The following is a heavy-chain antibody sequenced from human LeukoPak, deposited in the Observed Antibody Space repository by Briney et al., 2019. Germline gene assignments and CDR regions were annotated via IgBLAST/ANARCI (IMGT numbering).Heavy chain of an antibody. J-gene: IGHJ6*03. Sequence: PSETLSLTCAVYGGSFSGYYWSWIRQPPGKGLERIGEISHSGSTNYNPSLKSRVTISVDTSKNQFSLKLSSVTAADTAVYYCARGRDFWSGYYYYMDVWGKGTTVTVSS. CDR1: GGSFSGYY. V-gene: IGHV4-34*01. D-gene: IGHD3-3*01. CDR2: ISHSGST. CDR3: ARGRDFWSGYYYYMDV.